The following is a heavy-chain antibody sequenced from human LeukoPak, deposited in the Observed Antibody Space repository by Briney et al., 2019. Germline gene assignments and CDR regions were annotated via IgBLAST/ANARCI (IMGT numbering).Heavy chain of an antibody. V-gene: IGHV1-8*03. D-gene: IGHD3-10*01. J-gene: IGHJ4*02. CDR3: ARVYTTYYYGSGSYKILDY. CDR2: MNPNSGNT. CDR1: GYTFTSYD. Sequence: ASVKVSCKASGYTFTSYDINWVRQATGQGLEWMGWMNPNSGNTGYAQKFQGRVTITRNTSISTAYMELSSLRSEDTAVYYRARVYTTYYYGSGSYKILDYWGQGTLVTVSS.